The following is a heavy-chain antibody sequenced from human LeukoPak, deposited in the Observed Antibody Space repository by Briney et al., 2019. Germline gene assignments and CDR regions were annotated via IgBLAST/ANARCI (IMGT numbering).Heavy chain of an antibody. Sequence: GGSLRLSCAASGFTFSSYWMSWVRQAPGKGLEWVANIKQDGSEKYYVDSVKGRFTISRDNAENSLYLQMNSLRAEDTAVYYCATASSSWFRYYYYYYMDVWGKGTTVTVSS. CDR3: ATASSSWFRYYYYYYMDV. J-gene: IGHJ6*03. CDR1: GFTFSSYW. V-gene: IGHV3-7*01. CDR2: IKQDGSEK. D-gene: IGHD6-13*01.